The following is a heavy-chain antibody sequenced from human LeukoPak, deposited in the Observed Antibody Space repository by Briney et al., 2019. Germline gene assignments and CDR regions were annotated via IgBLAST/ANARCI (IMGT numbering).Heavy chain of an antibody. CDR2: IYQSGST. CDR3: ARGGYGSGSYGRDNWFDP. Sequence: SETLSLTCAVSGGSISSGGYSWSWIRQPRGKGLEWIGYIYQSGSTYYNPSLKSRVTISVDRSKNQFSLKLSSVTAADTAVYYCARGGYGSGSYGRDNWFDPWGQGTLVTVSS. D-gene: IGHD3-10*01. J-gene: IGHJ5*02. V-gene: IGHV4-30-2*01. CDR1: GGSISSGGYS.